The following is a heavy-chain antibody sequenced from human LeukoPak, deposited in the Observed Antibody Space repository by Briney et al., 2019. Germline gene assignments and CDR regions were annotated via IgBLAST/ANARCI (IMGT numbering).Heavy chain of an antibody. V-gene: IGHV3-38-3*01. J-gene: IGHJ4*02. Sequence: GGSLRLSCAASGFTVSSNEMSWVRPAPGKGLEWVSSISGGSTYYADSRKGRFTISRDTSKNTLHLQMNSLRAEDTAVYYCAKGRYYDSTGSPIDNWGQGTLVTVSS. CDR1: GFTVSSNE. D-gene: IGHD3-22*01. CDR2: ISGGST. CDR3: AKGRYYDSTGSPIDN.